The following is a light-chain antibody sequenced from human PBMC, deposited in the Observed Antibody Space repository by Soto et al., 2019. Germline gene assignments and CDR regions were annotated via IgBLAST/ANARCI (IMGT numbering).Light chain of an antibody. CDR1: SSDVGAYNY. J-gene: IGLJ1*01. CDR3: CSYAGNMHV. CDR2: DVS. V-gene: IGLV2-11*01. Sequence: QSALTQPRSVSGSPGQSVTISCTGSSSDVGAYNYVSWYQQHPGKAPKLMIFDVSKRPSGVPDRFSGSKSGSTASLTISGLQAEDEADYYCCSYAGNMHVVGSGTKVTVL.